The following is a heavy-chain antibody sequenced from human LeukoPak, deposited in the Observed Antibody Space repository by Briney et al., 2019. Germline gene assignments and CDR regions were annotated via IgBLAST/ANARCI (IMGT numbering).Heavy chain of an antibody. Sequence: SETLSLTCTVSGGSMNQYYWSWIRQPAGKGLEWIGRIYSTGTTYYKPSLKSRVTMSVDTSHNQFFLKLNSVTAADTAVYYCARGRISYSSSWYFDSWGQGTLVTVSS. CDR2: IYSTGTT. J-gene: IGHJ4*02. CDR3: ARGRISYSSSWYFDS. D-gene: IGHD6-13*01. V-gene: IGHV4-4*07. CDR1: GGSMNQYY.